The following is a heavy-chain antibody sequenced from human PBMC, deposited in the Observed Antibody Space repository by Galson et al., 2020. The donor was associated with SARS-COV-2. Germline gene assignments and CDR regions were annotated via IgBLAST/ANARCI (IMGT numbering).Heavy chain of an antibody. CDR2: IYSGGST. CDR1: GFTVSSNY. V-gene: IGHV3-53*01. Sequence: QLAESLKISCAASGFTVSSNYMSWVRQAPGKGPEWVSVIYSGGSTYYADSVKGRFTISRDNSKNTLYLQMNSLRAEDTAVYYCARGEDSSGYFEYFQHWGQGTLVTVSS. J-gene: IGHJ1*01. CDR3: ARGEDSSGYFEYFQH. D-gene: IGHD3-22*01.